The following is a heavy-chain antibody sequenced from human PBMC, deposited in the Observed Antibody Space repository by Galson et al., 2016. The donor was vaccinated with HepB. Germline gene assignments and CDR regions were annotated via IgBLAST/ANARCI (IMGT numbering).Heavy chain of an antibody. Sequence: LTCTVSGDPIRKFSYFWGWIRQPPGRGLESIGYIHYTGNTYYNPSLRGRVTMSIDTSKNEFSLNLTSVTAADTAVYFCARRDTSWYDPWGQGILVTASP. CDR1: GDPIRKFSYF. V-gene: IGHV4-39*01. J-gene: IGHJ5*02. CDR2: IHYTGNT. D-gene: IGHD2-2*01. CDR3: ARRDTSWYDP.